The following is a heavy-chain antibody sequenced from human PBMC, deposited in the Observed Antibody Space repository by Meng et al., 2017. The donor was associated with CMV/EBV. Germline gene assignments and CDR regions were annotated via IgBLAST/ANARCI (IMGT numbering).Heavy chain of an antibody. Sequence: GGSLRLSCAASGFTFSGYWMSWVRQAPGKGLEWVANIKQDGSEKYYVDSVKGRFTISRDNAKNSLYLQMNSLRAEDTAVYYCARPQRYCSSTSCPRAFDIWGQGTMVTVSS. D-gene: IGHD2-2*01. V-gene: IGHV3-7*01. CDR1: GFTFSGYW. J-gene: IGHJ3*02. CDR3: ARPQRYCSSTSCPRAFDI. CDR2: IKQDGSEK.